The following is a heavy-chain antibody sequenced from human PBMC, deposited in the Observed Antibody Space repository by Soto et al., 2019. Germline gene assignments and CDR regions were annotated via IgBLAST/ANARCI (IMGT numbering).Heavy chain of an antibody. Sequence: GGSLRLSCAASGFTFSSYAMSWVRQAPGKGLEWVSAISGSGGSTYYADSVKGRFTISRDNSKNTLYLQMNSLRTEDTAVYYCAGSSGWYILTLFDYWGQGTLVTVSS. V-gene: IGHV3-23*01. D-gene: IGHD6-19*01. J-gene: IGHJ4*02. CDR3: AGSSGWYILTLFDY. CDR1: GFTFSSYA. CDR2: ISGSGGST.